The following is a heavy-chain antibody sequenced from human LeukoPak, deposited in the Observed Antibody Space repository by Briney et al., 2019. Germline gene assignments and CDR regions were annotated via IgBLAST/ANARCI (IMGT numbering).Heavy chain of an antibody. V-gene: IGHV4-30-4*01. J-gene: IGHJ4*02. CDR2: THHSGST. Sequence: SQTLSLTCTVSGGSLSSGDYYWSWIRQPPGKGLEWVGYTHHSGSTYYNPSLKNRVTISLDTSKNQFSLKLTSVTAADTAVYYCARALTMVRGIIISPPFDYWGQGTLVTVSS. CDR3: ARALTMVRGIIISPPFDY. D-gene: IGHD3-10*01. CDR1: GGSLSSGDYY.